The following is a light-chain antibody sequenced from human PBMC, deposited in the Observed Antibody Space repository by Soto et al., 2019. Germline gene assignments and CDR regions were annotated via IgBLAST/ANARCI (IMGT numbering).Light chain of an antibody. V-gene: IGKV3-20*01. CDR3: QQYGSSPT. CDR1: QSVSRNY. Sequence: EIVLTQSPGTLSLSPGERATLSCRASQSVSRNYLAWYQQKPGQAPRLLIYGASSRATGIPDRFSGRGSGTDFTLTISRLEPEDFAVYYCQQYGSSPTFGQGTKVDIK. J-gene: IGKJ1*01. CDR2: GAS.